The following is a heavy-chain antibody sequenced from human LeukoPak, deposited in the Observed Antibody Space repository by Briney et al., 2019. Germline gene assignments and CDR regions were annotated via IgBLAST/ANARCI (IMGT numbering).Heavy chain of an antibody. J-gene: IGHJ4*02. D-gene: IGHD6-13*01. CDR1: GTSFSTSGVS. V-gene: IGHV2-5*01. CDR3: AHRHRGAADGTWSH. Sequence: GPTLVTPTQPLTPTCTILGTSFSTSGVSVGWIRQPSGKALESLALHSWYGDKRYSPSLKSRLTITKDTSKNQVVLTMTNMDPVDTATYCCAHRHRGAADGTWSHWGQGTLVTVSS. CDR2: HSWYGDK.